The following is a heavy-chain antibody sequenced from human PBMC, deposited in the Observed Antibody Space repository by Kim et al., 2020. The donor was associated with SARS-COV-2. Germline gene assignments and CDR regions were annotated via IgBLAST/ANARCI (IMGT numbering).Heavy chain of an antibody. V-gene: IGHV3-48*01. CDR2: ISSSSSTI. Sequence: GGSLRLSCAASGFTFSSYSMNWVRQAPGKGLEWVSYISSSSSTIYYADSVKGRFTISRDNAKNSLYLQMNSLRAEDTAVYYCASGGQYYYYYGMDVWGQGTTVTVAS. D-gene: IGHD3-10*01. CDR1: GFTFSSYS. CDR3: ASGGQYYYYYGMDV. J-gene: IGHJ6*02.